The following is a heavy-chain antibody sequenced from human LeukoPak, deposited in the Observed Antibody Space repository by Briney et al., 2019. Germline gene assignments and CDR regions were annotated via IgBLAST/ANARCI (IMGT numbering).Heavy chain of an antibody. CDR2: IYPGDSDI. CDR3: ARFDDASSGFYYYDY. Sequence: GESLKISCKGSGYSFTSYWIAWVRQMPGKGLEWMGIIYPGDSDIRYSPSFQGQVTISADKSISTAYLQWSSLMAPDTAMYFCARFDDASSGFYYYDYWGQGTLVTVSS. CDR1: GYSFTSYW. V-gene: IGHV5-51*01. J-gene: IGHJ4*02. D-gene: IGHD3-22*01.